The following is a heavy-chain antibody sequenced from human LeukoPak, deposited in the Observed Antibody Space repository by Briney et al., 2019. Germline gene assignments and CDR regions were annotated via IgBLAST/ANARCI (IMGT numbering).Heavy chain of an antibody. CDR3: ARDLEGSGSFYRPSYEY. J-gene: IGHJ4*02. V-gene: IGHV3-74*01. Sequence: PGGSLRLSCAASGFTFSSYWMHWVRQAPGKGLVWVSRIKNDGSSTIYADSVKGRFTISRDNAKNSLYLQMNSLRAEDTAVYYCARDLEGSGSFYRPSYEYWGQGTLVTVSS. D-gene: IGHD3-10*01. CDR2: IKNDGSST. CDR1: GFTFSSYW.